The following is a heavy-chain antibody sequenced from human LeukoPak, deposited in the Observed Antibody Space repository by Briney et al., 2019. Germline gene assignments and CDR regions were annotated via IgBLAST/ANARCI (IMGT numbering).Heavy chain of an antibody. CDR2: FDPEDGET. D-gene: IGHD4-23*01. V-gene: IGHV1-24*01. CDR3: ARRDLGYVGNSPRFDY. Sequence: ASVKVSCKVSGYTLSELSMRWGRQAPGKRLEWMGGFDPEDGETNYAQKFQGRVTMTEDTSTDTAYMELSRLRSEDTAVYYCARRDLGYVGNSPRFDYWGQGTLVTVSS. J-gene: IGHJ4*02. CDR1: GYTLSELS.